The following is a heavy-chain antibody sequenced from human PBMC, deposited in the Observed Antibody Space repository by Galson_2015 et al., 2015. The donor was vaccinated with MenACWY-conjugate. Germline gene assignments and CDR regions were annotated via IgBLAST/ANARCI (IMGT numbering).Heavy chain of an antibody. D-gene: IGHD2-15*01. V-gene: IGHV6-1*01. CDR3: VRGYCSGATCRVGLDH. CDR1: GDSVSSDSAA. J-gene: IGHJ5*02. CDR2: TYHRSKWTS. Sequence: CAISGDSVSSDSAAWNWFRQSPSRGLEWLGRTYHRSKWTSDDALSVRRRIRVSPDTSNNRFSLQLNSLTHEDTAVYYCVRGYCSGATCRVGLDHWGQGTVVTVSS.